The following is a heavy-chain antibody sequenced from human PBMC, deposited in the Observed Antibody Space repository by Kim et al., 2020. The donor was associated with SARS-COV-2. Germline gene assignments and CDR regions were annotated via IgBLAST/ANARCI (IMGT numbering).Heavy chain of an antibody. CDR1: GFTFSSYG. V-gene: IGHV3-30*18. CDR3: AKDRFLATAMVTTNYFD. CDR2: ISYDGSNK. D-gene: IGHD5-18*01. Sequence: GGSLRLSCAASGFTFSSYGMHWVRQAPGKGLEWVAVISYDGSNKYYADSVKGRFTISRDNSKNTLYLQMNSLRAEDTAVYYCAKDRFLATAMVTTNYFD. J-gene: IGHJ4*01.